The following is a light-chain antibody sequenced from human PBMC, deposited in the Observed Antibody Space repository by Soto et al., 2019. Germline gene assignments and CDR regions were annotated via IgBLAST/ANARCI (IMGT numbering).Light chain of an antibody. CDR1: SSDVGGYNY. CDR2: EVN. V-gene: IGLV2-8*01. Sequence: QSALTQPASVSGSPGQSITISCTGTSSDVGGYNYVSWYQQHPGKAPKLMIYEVNKRPSGVPDRFSGSKSGNTASLTVSGLQAEDEADYYCSSYAGSSNVFGAGTKFTVL. J-gene: IGLJ1*01. CDR3: SSYAGSSNV.